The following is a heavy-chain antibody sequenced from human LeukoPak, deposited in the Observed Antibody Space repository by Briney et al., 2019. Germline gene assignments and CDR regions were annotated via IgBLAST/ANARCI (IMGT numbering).Heavy chain of an antibody. J-gene: IGHJ4*02. CDR1: GFIVSSNF. D-gene: IGHD1-26*01. Sequence: GGSLRLSCAVSGFIVSSNFMSWVRQAPGKGPEWVSVIYTSGITYYADSVRGRFTISRDNSKNTLYLQMDSLTAEDTAVYSCAREDAGGTYSFDYWGQGTLVTVSS. CDR2: IYTSGIT. CDR3: AREDAGGTYSFDY. V-gene: IGHV3-66*01.